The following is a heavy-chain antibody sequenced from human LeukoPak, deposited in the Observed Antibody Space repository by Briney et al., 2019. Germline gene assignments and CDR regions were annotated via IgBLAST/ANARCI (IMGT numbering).Heavy chain of an antibody. CDR3: ARDRSSGWLYYYGMDV. Sequence: ALVKVSCKASGYTFTSYYMHWVRQAPGQGLEWMGIINPSGGSTSYAQKFQGRVTMTRDTSTSTVYMELSSLRSEDTAVYYCARDRSSGWLYYYGMDVWGQGTTVTVSS. D-gene: IGHD6-19*01. J-gene: IGHJ6*02. CDR1: GYTFTSYY. CDR2: INPSGGST. V-gene: IGHV1-46*01.